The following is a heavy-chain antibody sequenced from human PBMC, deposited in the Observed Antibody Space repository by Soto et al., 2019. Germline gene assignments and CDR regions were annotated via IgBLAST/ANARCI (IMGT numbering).Heavy chain of an antibody. CDR1: GDTFTDYY. CDR3: ARGGHVVVVTAALDY. V-gene: IGHV1-46*01. CDR2: VNPSGGHT. J-gene: IGHJ4*02. Sequence: QVQLMQSGAEVKKPGASVKVSCKASGDTFTDYYIHWVRQAPGQGLEWMGTVNPSGGHTTYAQHFLGRVIMTRDTSTRTLFMELTSLTSDDTAIYYCARGGHVVVVTAALDYWGQGTLVTVSS. D-gene: IGHD2-21*02.